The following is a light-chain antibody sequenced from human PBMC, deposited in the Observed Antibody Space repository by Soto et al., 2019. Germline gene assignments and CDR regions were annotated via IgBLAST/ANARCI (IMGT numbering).Light chain of an antibody. CDR3: KLRSNWPIT. CDR1: QSVSSY. J-gene: IGKJ5*01. Sequence: EIVFKQSPATLSLSPGERATLSCRASQSVSSYLAWYQQKPGQAPRLLIYDASNRATGIPARFSGSGSGTDFTLTISSLEPEEFAVYYCKLRSNWPITVGQGTRLDIK. CDR2: DAS. V-gene: IGKV3-11*01.